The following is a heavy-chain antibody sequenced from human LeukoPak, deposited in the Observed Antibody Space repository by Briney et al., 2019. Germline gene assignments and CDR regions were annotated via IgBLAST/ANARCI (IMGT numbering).Heavy chain of an antibody. CDR2: ISYDGSNK. CDR1: GFTFSSYA. V-gene: IGHV3-30-3*01. CDR3: ASSFDY. J-gene: IGHJ4*02. Sequence: PGGSLSLSCAASGFTFSSYAMHWVCQAPGKGLEWVAVISYDGSNKYYADSVKGRFTISRDNSKNTLYLQMNSLRAEDTAVYYCASSFDYWGQGTLVTVSS.